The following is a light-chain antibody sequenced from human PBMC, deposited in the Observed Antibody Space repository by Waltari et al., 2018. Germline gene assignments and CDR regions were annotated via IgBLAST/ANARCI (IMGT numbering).Light chain of an antibody. CDR3: QQYNSYSWT. V-gene: IGKV1-5*03. Sequence: DIQMTQSPSTLSASVGDRVTITCGASQSISSWLAWYQQKPGKAPKLLIQKASSLESGVPSRFSGSGSGTEFTLTISSLQPDDFATYYCQQYNSYSWTFGQGTKVEIK. CDR2: KAS. J-gene: IGKJ1*01. CDR1: QSISSW.